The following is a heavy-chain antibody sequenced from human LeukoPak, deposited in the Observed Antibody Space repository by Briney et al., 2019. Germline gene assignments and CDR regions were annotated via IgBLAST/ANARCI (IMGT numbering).Heavy chain of an antibody. D-gene: IGHD3-22*01. J-gene: IGHJ4*02. CDR1: GGSFSGDY. CDR3: ARGRLRYYYDSSGYYYGIRFDY. V-gene: IGHV4-34*01. CDR2: INHSGST. Sequence: PSETLSLTCAVYGGSFSGDYWSWIRQPPGKGLEWIGEINHSGSTNYNPSLKSRVTISVDTSKNQFSLKLSSVTAADTAAYYCARGRLRYYYDSSGYYYGIRFDYWGQGTLVTVSS.